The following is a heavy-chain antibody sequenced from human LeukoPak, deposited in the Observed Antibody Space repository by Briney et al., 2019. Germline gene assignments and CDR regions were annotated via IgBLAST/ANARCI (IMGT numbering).Heavy chain of an antibody. V-gene: IGHV4-59*01. CDR3: ARGPYPAAGPDHQFDY. CDR2: IYYSGST. Sequence: PSETLSLTCSVWGASISSYYWSWIRQPPGKGLEWIGYIYYSGSTHYNPSLKSRVTISVDTSKNQFSLRLSSMTAADTAVYYCARGPYPAAGPDHQFDYWGQGTLVTVSS. J-gene: IGHJ4*02. CDR1: GASISSYY. D-gene: IGHD6-13*01.